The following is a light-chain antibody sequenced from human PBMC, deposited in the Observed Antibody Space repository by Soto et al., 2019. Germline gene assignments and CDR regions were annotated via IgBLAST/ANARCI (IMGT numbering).Light chain of an antibody. CDR1: SSDVGGYNY. CDR3: SSYTPSSTLG. V-gene: IGLV2-14*01. Sequence: QSALTQPASVSGSPGQSITISCTGTSSDVGGYNYVSWYQQHPGKAPKIMIYEVGHRPSGVSNRFSGSKSGYTASLTISGRQAEDEADYYCSSYTPSSTLGFGTGTKRTV. J-gene: IGLJ1*01. CDR2: EVG.